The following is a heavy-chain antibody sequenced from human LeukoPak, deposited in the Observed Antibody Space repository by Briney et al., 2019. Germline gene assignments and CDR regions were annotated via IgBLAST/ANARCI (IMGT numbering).Heavy chain of an antibody. J-gene: IGHJ4*02. D-gene: IGHD1-26*01. CDR2: IYYTGST. Sequence: KSSETLSLTCTVSGDSFSTYYWSWIRQPPGKGLEWIGYIYYTGSTNYNPSLESRVTISVDTSKNQFSLKLSSVTAADTAVYYCASGVRGSYSYYWGQGTLVTVSS. V-gene: IGHV4-59*01. CDR1: GDSFSTYY. CDR3: ASGVRGSYSYY.